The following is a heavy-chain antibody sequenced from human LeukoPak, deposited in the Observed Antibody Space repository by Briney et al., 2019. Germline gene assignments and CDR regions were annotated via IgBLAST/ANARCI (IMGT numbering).Heavy chain of an antibody. CDR2: INDSGST. CDR1: GGSFTDYY. CDR3: ARAGRGTSSRALDY. J-gene: IGHJ4*02. Sequence: PSETLSLTCAISGGSFTDYYWSWIRQPPGKGPEWIGDINDSGSTNSSPSLKSRVVISLDTSKSQLSLKLSPVTAADTATYFCARAGRGTSSRALDYWGQGTLVTVSS. V-gene: IGHV4-34*01. D-gene: IGHD1-1*01.